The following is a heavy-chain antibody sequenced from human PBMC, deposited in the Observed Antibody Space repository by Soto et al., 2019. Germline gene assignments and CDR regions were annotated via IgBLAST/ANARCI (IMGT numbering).Heavy chain of an antibody. V-gene: IGHV4-4*02. CDR3: ARASATIAAAAIFDY. Sequence: SDTLSLTSDGSGGAISTSKWWRWVRQPPGKGLEWIGEIYQSESTKYNQTLESRDRMKVEKSRNQFTQKLTSVSAADTSVYYCARASATIAAAAIFDYWGQGTLVTVS. CDR1: GGAISTSKW. D-gene: IGHD6-13*01. J-gene: IGHJ4*02. CDR2: IYQSEST.